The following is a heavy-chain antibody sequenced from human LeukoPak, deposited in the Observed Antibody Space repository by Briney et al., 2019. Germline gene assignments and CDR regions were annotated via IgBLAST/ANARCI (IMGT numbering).Heavy chain of an antibody. CDR3: ARRTTGDDY. D-gene: IGHD4-17*01. V-gene: IGHV3-48*03. Sequence: GGSLRLSCAASGFTFSNYEMNWVRQAPGRGLEWVSYISSSGLTMYYADTVKGRFTISRDNAKNSLYLQMNSLRAEDTAVYYCARRTTGDDYWGQGTLVTVSS. J-gene: IGHJ4*02. CDR1: GFTFSNYE. CDR2: ISSSGLTM.